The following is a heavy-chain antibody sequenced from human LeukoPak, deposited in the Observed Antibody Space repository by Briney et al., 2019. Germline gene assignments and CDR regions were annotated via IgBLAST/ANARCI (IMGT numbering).Heavy chain of an antibody. CDR1: GYTFTSYG. D-gene: IGHD2-21*01. CDR2: ISAYNGNT. J-gene: IGHJ6*02. CDR3: ASSRAIPYYYGMDV. V-gene: IGHV1-18*01. Sequence: GASVKVSCKASGYTFTSYGISWVRQAPGQGLEWMGWISAYNGNTNYAQKLQGRVTMTTDTSTNTAYMELRSLRSDDTAVYYCASSRAIPYYYGMDVWGQGTTVTVSS.